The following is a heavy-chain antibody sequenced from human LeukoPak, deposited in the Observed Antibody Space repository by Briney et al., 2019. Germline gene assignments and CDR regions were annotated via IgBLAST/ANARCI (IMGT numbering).Heavy chain of an antibody. Sequence: SGGSLRLSCAASGFTFSSYAMSWVRQAPGKGLEWVSAISGSGGSTYYADSVKGRFTISRDNSKNTLYLQMNSLRAEDTAVYYCAKDDNYDFWSGYHPYYWGQGTLVTVSS. CDR2: ISGSGGST. CDR1: GFTFSSYA. V-gene: IGHV3-23*01. CDR3: AKDDNYDFWSGYHPYY. J-gene: IGHJ4*02. D-gene: IGHD3-3*01.